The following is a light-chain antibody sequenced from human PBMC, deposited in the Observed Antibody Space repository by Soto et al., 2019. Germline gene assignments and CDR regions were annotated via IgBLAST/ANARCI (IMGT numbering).Light chain of an antibody. Sequence: EIVLTQSPGTLSLSPGERATLSCRASQSVSSSYLAWYQQKPGQAPRLLIYGASSRATGIPDRFSGSWSGTDFTLTSSRMEPEDFAVYYCPQYYSSLLFPFGPVTKVDIK. J-gene: IGKJ3*01. V-gene: IGKV3-20*01. CDR1: QSVSSSY. CDR2: GAS. CDR3: PQYYSSLLFP.